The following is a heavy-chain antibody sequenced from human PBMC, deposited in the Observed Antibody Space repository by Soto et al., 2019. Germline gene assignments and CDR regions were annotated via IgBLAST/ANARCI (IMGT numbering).Heavy chain of an antibody. J-gene: IGHJ6*02. CDR1: GYTFTSYD. D-gene: IGHD3-3*01. Sequence: GASVKVSCKASGYTFTSYDINCVLQSTLQWLEWMGWMNPNSGNTGYAQKFQGRVTMTRNTSISTAYMELSSLRSEDTAVYYCARGPRYDFWSGPLGGMDVWGQGTTVTVSS. CDR3: ARGPRYDFWSGPLGGMDV. V-gene: IGHV1-8*01. CDR2: MNPNSGNT.